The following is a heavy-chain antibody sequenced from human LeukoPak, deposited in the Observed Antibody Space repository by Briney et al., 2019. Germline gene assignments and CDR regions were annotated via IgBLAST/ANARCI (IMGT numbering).Heavy chain of an antibody. D-gene: IGHD6-13*01. CDR3: ARVGYTSYYYYGMDV. CDR2: ISSNGGST. V-gene: IGHV3-64*01. Sequence: PGGSLRLSCAASGFTFSSYAMHWVRQATGKGLEYVSAISSNGGSTYYANSVKGRFTISRDNSKNTPYLQMGSLRAEDMAVYYCARVGYTSYYYYGMDVWGQGTTVTVSS. CDR1: GFTFSSYA. J-gene: IGHJ6*02.